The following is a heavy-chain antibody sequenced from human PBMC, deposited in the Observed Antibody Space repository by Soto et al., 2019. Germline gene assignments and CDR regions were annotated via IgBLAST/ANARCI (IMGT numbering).Heavy chain of an antibody. D-gene: IGHD5-12*01. CDR3: SLVAE. CDR2: ISYDGSNK. CDR1: GFTFSSYG. J-gene: IGHJ4*02. V-gene: IGHV3-30*03. Sequence: QVQLVESGGGVVQPGRSLRLSCAASGFTFSSYGMHWVRQAPGKGLEWVAVISYDGSNKYYADSVKGRFTISRDNSKNTLYLQMNSLRAEDTAVYYCSLVAEWGQGTLVTVSS.